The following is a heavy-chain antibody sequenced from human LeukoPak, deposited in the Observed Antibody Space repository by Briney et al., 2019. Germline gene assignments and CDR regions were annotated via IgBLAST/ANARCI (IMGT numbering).Heavy chain of an antibody. V-gene: IGHV3-74*01. CDR1: GFTFSSYW. CDR3: AREGGYSGYDPDY. D-gene: IGHD5-12*01. Sequence: GGSLGLSCAASGFTFSSYWMHWARQAPGKGLVWVSRINSDGSSTSYADSVRGRFTISRDNAKNTLYLQMNSLRAEDTAVYYCAREGGYSGYDPDYWGQGTLVTVSS. CDR2: INSDGSST. J-gene: IGHJ4*02.